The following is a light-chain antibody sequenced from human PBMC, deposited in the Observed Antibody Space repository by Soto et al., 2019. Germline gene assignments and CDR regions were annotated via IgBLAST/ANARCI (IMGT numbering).Light chain of an antibody. CDR3: SSYTSSTTLVL. Sequence: QSALTQPASVSGSPGQSITISCTGTSSDVGGYNYVSWYQQHPDKAPKLMIYDVNNRPSGVSNRFSDSKSGNTASLTISGLQAEDEADYYCSSYTSSTTLVLFGGGTKLTVL. J-gene: IGLJ2*01. CDR2: DVN. CDR1: SSDVGGYNY. V-gene: IGLV2-14*03.